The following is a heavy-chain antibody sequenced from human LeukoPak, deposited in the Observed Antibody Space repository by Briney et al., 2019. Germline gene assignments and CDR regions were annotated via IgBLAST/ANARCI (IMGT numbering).Heavy chain of an antibody. CDR2: ISRRGST. CDR3: ARGAEYYAIWRGYAGYSDY. D-gene: IGHD3-3*01. CDR1: GYSISNGYY. J-gene: IGHJ4*02. Sequence: SETLSLTCTVSGYSISNGYYWGWIRPPPGKGLEWVGSISRRGSTYYNPSLRSRITISLDRSKQKFSLKLTSVTAADTAVYFCARGAEYYAIWRGYAGYSDYWGQGISVTVSS. V-gene: IGHV4-38-2*02.